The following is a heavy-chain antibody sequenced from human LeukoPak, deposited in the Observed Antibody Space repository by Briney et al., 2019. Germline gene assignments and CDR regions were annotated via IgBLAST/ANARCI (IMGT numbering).Heavy chain of an antibody. D-gene: IGHD4-17*01. CDR1: GYSFTSYW. J-gene: IGHJ4*02. V-gene: IGHV5-51*01. CDR3: ARLVTVTTHLFDY. CDR2: IYPGDSDT. Sequence: GDSLKMSCKGSGYSFTSYWIGWVRQMPGKGLEWMGIIYPGDSDTRYSPSLQGQVTISADKSISTAYLQWSSLKASDTAMYYCARLVTVTTHLFDYWGQGTLVTVFS.